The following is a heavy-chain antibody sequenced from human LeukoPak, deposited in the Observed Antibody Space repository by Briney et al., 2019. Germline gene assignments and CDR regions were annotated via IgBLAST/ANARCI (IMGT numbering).Heavy chain of an antibody. V-gene: IGHV4-59*08. Sequence: SETLCPSCTVSGGSISSYYWSWIGQPPGKGLEWIGYIYYSGSTNYNPSLKSRVTISVDTSKNQFSLKLSSVTAADTAVYYCARRITMVRGVIRAYYFDYWGQGTLVTVSS. J-gene: IGHJ4*02. CDR2: IYYSGST. D-gene: IGHD3-10*01. CDR1: GGSISSYY. CDR3: ARRITMVRGVIRAYYFDY.